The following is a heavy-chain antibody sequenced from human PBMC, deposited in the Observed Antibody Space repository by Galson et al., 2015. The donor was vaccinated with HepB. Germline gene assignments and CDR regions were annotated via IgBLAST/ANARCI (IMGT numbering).Heavy chain of an antibody. CDR1: GGTFSSYA. CDR2: IIPILGIA. D-gene: IGHD3-10*01. J-gene: IGHJ4*02. CDR3: ASSSVPMVQGVIRYYFDY. V-gene: IGHV1-69*10. Sequence: SVKVSCKASGGTFSSYAISWVRQAPGQGLEWMGGIIPILGIANYAQKFQGRVTITADKSTSTAYMELGSLRSEDTAVYYCASSSVPMVQGVIRYYFDYWGQGTLVTVSS.